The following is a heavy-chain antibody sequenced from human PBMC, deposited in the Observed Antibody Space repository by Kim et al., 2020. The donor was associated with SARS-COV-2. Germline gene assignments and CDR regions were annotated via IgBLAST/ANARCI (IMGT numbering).Heavy chain of an antibody. D-gene: IGHD3-10*01. CDR3: AKDYCGRRGGPDDAFDD. J-gene: IGHJ3*01. V-gene: IGHV3-23*01. Sequence: VKGRFTTSRDNTKNTLYRQMNSLEVEDTAVYYCAKDYCGRRGGPDDAFDDWGQGTMVTVSS.